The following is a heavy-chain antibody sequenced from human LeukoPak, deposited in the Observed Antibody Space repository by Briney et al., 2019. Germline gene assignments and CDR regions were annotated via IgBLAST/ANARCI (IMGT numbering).Heavy chain of an antibody. V-gene: IGHV1-2*02. CDR2: INPNSGGT. CDR3: ARSCSGGGCPLDY. J-gene: IGHJ4*02. Sequence: ASVKVSCKASGYTFTGYYMHWVRQAPGQGLEWMGWINPNSGGTNYAQKFQGRVTMTRDTSISTAYMELSRLRSDDTAVYYCARSCSGGGCPLDYWGQGTLVTVSS. D-gene: IGHD2-15*01. CDR1: GYTFTGYY.